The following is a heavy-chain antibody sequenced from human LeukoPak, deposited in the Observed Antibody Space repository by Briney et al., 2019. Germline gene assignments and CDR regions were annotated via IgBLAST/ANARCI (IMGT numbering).Heavy chain of an antibody. CDR1: GGSISRYY. V-gene: IGHV4-59*12. Sequence: PSETLSLTCTVSGGSISRYYWSWIRQPPGKGLEWIGNIYHSGSTYYNPSLKSRVTISVDRSKKHFSLKLSSFTAEDADLYYCARGRDYYDSSPFDYWGQGTLVTVSS. D-gene: IGHD3-22*01. CDR3: ARGRDYYDSSPFDY. CDR2: IYHSGST. J-gene: IGHJ4*02.